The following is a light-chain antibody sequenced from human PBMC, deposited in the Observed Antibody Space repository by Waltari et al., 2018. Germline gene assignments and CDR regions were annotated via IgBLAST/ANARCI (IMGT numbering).Light chain of an antibody. CDR1: KLGGNS. CDR2: QHN. V-gene: IGLV3-1*01. J-gene: IGLJ2*01. Sequence: SYELTQPPSVSVSPGQTASITSSGDKLGGNSASWYQLRAGQSPILVISQHNQRPSGIPERFSGSYSGNTATLTISGTQTMDEADYYCQAWDSNTVVFGGGTKLSVL. CDR3: QAWDSNTVV.